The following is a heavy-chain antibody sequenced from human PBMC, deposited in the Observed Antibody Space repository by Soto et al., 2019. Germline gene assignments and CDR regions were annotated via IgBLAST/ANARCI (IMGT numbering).Heavy chain of an antibody. CDR3: VRGRAVAGINDEAFDL. Sequence: QVQLVQSGAEVKKPGASLKASCRPSGYIFSDYYMNWVRQAPGQGLKGRGWINPNSGDTIYAQKFQGRVTVTGDPSISTAYMELSRLTSDDTAVYYCVRGRAVAGINDEAFDLWGQGTMVTVSS. D-gene: IGHD6-19*01. CDR2: INPNSGDT. CDR1: GYIFSDYY. J-gene: IGHJ3*01. V-gene: IGHV1-2*02.